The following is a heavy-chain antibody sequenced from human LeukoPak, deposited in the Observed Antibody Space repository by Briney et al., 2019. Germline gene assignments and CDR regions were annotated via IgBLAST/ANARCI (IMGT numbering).Heavy chain of an antibody. CDR1: GFTFSSYS. D-gene: IGHD3-10*02. Sequence: GGSLRLSCAASGFTFSSYSMNWVRQAPGKGLGWVSRINSDGSSTSYADSVKGRFTISRDNAKNTLYLQMNSLRAEDTAVYYCAELGITMIGGVWGKGTTVTISS. CDR2: INSDGSST. CDR3: AELGITMIGGV. V-gene: IGHV3-74*01. J-gene: IGHJ6*04.